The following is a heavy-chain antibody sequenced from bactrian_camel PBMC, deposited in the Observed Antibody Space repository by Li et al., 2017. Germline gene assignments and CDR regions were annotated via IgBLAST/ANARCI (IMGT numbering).Heavy chain of an antibody. D-gene: IGHD1*01. V-gene: IGHV3S53*01. CDR2: LDSDGRM. J-gene: IGHJ4*01. CDR1: APDTYC. CDR3: APARIGFPSLARYLYAY. Sequence: HVQLVESGGGSVQPGGSLTLSCVASAPDTYCLAWFRQGPGKEREGLAALDSDGRMQYSKSAKGRFTISKDKDKKILYLQMNNLKPEDTAISSCAPARIGFPSLARYLYAYWGPGTQVTVS.